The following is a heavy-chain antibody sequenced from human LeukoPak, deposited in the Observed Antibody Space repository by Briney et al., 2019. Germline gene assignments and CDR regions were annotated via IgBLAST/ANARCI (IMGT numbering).Heavy chain of an antibody. J-gene: IGHJ4*02. Sequence: GGALRLSCAASGFTFRSYWMSWVRQDPGKGLEWVANIRQDGSEKYYVDSVRGRFTISRDSAKNSLYMQMNSLRAEDTAVYYCARVLGNMYYDILTGYRNPTTNFDYWGQGTLVTVSS. CDR2: IRQDGSEK. CDR1: GFTFRSYW. D-gene: IGHD3-9*01. CDR3: ARVLGNMYYDILTGYRNPTTNFDY. V-gene: IGHV3-7*01.